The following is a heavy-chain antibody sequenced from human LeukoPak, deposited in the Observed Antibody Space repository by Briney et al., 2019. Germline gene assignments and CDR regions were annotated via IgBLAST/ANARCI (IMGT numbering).Heavy chain of an antibody. V-gene: IGHV3-20*04. Sequence: GGSLRLSCAASGFTFDDYGMSWVRQAPGKGLEWVSGINWNGGSTGYADSVKGRFTTSRDNAKNSLYLQMNSLRAEDTALYYCARVVSYSSSSHFDYWGQGTLVTVSS. CDR1: GFTFDDYG. J-gene: IGHJ4*02. D-gene: IGHD6-6*01. CDR3: ARVVSYSSSSHFDY. CDR2: INWNGGST.